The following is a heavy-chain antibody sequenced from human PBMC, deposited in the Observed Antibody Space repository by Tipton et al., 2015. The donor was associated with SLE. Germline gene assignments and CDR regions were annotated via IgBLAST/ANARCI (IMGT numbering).Heavy chain of an antibody. CDR1: GGSFSGYY. CDR2: INHSGST. J-gene: IGHJ4*02. D-gene: IGHD1-1*01. V-gene: IGHV4-34*01. CDR3: ARDTTPMDY. Sequence: TLSLTCAVYGGSFSGYYWSWIRQSPGKGLEWLGEINHSGSTSYNPSLKSRVTLSVDTSKNQFSLKLSSVTAADTAMYYCARDTTPMDYWGQGTLVTVSS.